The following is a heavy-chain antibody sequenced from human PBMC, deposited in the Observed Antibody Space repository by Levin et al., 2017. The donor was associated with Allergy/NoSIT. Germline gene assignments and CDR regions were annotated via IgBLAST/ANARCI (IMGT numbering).Heavy chain of an antibody. V-gene: IGHV3-72*01. D-gene: IGHD3-3*01. J-gene: IGHJ4*02. CDR3: ARSGGPYGAFYD. CDR2: TKNKGERYAT. CDR1: GFTFSDNQ. Sequence: SGGSLRLSCEASGFTFSDNQMDWVRQAPGKGLEWVARTKNKGERYATVYAASVNGRFTISRHDSQNSLYLQMNNLEAEDTAVYFCARSGGPYGAFYDWGQGTLVTVSS.